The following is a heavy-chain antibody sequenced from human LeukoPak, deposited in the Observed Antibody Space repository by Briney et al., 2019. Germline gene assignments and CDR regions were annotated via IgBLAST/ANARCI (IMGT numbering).Heavy chain of an antibody. Sequence: SVKVSCKASGGTFSSYAISWVRQAPGQGLEWMGGIIPIFGTANYAQKFQGRVTITADKSTSTAYMELSSLRSEDTAVYYCARDAGGSSSWYRRTTWFDPWGQGTLVTVSS. CDR3: ARDAGGSSSWYRRTTWFDP. J-gene: IGHJ5*02. CDR1: GGTFSSYA. D-gene: IGHD6-13*01. CDR2: IIPIFGTA. V-gene: IGHV1-69*06.